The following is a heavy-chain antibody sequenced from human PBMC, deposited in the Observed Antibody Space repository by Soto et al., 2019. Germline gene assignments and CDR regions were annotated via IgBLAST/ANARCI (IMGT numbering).Heavy chain of an antibody. D-gene: IGHD2-2*01. CDR2: ISGSGGST. Sequence: GGSLRLSCAASGFTFSSYAMSWVRQAPGKGLEWVSAISGSGGSTYYADSVKGRFTISRDNSKNTLYLQMNSLRAEDTAVYYCAKEVVPAAIGGYYYYYYMDVWGKGTTVTVSS. CDR3: AKEVVPAAIGGYYYYYYMDV. J-gene: IGHJ6*03. V-gene: IGHV3-23*01. CDR1: GFTFSSYA.